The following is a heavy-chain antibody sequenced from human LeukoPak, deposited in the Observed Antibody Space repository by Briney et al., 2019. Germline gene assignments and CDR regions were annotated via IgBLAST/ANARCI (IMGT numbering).Heavy chain of an antibody. CDR1: GFTFSSYG. CDR3: AKLYAITMIVDEGFDI. V-gene: IGHV3-30*02. J-gene: IGHJ3*02. Sequence: GWSLRLSCAASGFTFSSYGMHWARHAPGKGLEWVAFIRDDGSNKYYADSVQGRYTISRDNSKNTLYLQMNSLRAEDTAVYYCAKLYAITMIVDEGFDIWGQGTMVTVSS. D-gene: IGHD3-22*01. CDR2: IRDDGSNK.